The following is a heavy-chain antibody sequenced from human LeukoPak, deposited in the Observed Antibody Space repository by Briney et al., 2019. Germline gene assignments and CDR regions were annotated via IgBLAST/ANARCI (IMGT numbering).Heavy chain of an antibody. J-gene: IGHJ3*01. CDR3: ARGFALDF. CDR1: GDTVSSNSAA. CDR2: TYYRSKWYY. Sequence: SQTLSLTCDISGDTVSSNSAAWNWIRQSPSRGLEWLGRTYYRSKWYYDYAVSVKSRITISPDTSKNQFSLQLNSVTADDTAVYYCARGFALDFWGLGTMGTVSS. V-gene: IGHV6-1*01.